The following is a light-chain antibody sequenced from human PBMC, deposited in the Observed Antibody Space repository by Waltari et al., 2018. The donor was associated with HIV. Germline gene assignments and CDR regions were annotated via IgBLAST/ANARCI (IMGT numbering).Light chain of an antibody. J-gene: IGKJ5*01. CDR2: WAS. CDR3: QQYYSTFIT. Sequence: DIVMTQSPDSLAVSLGERATINCKSSQSVLYSSKNKNYLAWYQQKPGQPPKLLIYWASTRESGVPERFSGSGSGTDFTLTISSLQAEDVAVYYCQQYYSTFITFGQGTRLEIK. V-gene: IGKV4-1*01. CDR1: QSVLYSSKNKNY.